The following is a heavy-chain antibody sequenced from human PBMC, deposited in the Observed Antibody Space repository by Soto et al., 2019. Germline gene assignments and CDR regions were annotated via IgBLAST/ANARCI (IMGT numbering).Heavy chain of an antibody. CDR1: GGSISSSNW. D-gene: IGHD6-13*01. CDR2: IYHSGST. J-gene: IGHJ5*02. Sequence: SETLSLTCAVSGGSISSSNWWGWVRQPPGKGLEWIGEIYHSGSTNYNPSLKSRVTISVDKSKNQFSLKLSSVTAADTAVYYCATREIAYSSSGGFSWFDPWGQGTLVTAPQ. CDR3: ATREIAYSSSGGFSWFDP. V-gene: IGHV4-4*02.